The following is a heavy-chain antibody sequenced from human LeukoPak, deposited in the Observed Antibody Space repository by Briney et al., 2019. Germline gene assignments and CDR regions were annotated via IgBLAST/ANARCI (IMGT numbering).Heavy chain of an antibody. Sequence: GGSLRLSCVASGFPFSSYWMTWVRQAPGKGLEWVANIKQDGSKKSYVDSVKGRFTISRDNAKNSLYLQMNSLRAEDTAMYYCASSDVGSPTADWGQGTLVTVSS. V-gene: IGHV3-7*03. CDR3: ASSDVGSPTAD. CDR2: IKQDGSKK. J-gene: IGHJ4*02. D-gene: IGHD1-26*01. CDR1: GFPFSSYW.